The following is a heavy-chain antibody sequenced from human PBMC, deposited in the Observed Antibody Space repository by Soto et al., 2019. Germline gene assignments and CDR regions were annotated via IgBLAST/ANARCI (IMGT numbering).Heavy chain of an antibody. Sequence: QVQLVQSGAELKKPGSSVKVSCKASGGTFSSYTISWVRQAPGQGLEWMGRIIPILGIANYAQKFQGRVTIIADKSTSTAYMELSSLRSEDTAVYYCASCSGGSCYGFDYWGQGTLVTVSS. D-gene: IGHD2-15*01. CDR2: IIPILGIA. CDR3: ASCSGGSCYGFDY. J-gene: IGHJ4*02. CDR1: GGTFSSYT. V-gene: IGHV1-69*02.